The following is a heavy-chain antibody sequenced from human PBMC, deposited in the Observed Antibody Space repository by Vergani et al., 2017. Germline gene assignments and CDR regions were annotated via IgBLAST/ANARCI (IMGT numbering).Heavy chain of an antibody. CDR1: GYSFTSYW. CDR3: ARQVAVAGKWWGPDYYYGMDV. Sequence: EVQLVQSGAEVKKPGESLRISCKGSGYSFTSYWISWVRQMPGKGLEWMGRIDPSDSYTNYSPSFQGHVTISAAKSISTAYLQWSSLKASDTAMYYCARQVAVAGKWWGPDYYYGMDVWGQGTTVTVSS. D-gene: IGHD6-19*01. V-gene: IGHV5-10-1*01. CDR2: IDPSDSYT. J-gene: IGHJ6*02.